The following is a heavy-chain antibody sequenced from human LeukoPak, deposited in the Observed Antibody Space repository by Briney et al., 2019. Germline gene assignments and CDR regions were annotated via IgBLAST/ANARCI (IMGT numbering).Heavy chain of an antibody. J-gene: IGHJ4*02. Sequence: PSETLSLTCAVYGGSFSGYYWSWIRQSPGKGLEWIGEINHSGSTNYNPSLKSRVTISVDTSKNQFSLKLSSVTAADTAVYYCARAKDDSSGYYSFDYWGQGTLVTVSS. D-gene: IGHD3-22*01. V-gene: IGHV4-34*01. CDR1: GGSFSGYY. CDR3: ARAKDDSSGYYSFDY. CDR2: INHSGST.